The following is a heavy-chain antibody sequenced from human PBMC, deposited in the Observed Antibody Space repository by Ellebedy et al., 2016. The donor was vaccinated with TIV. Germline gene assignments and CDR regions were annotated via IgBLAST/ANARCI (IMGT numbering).Heavy chain of an antibody. V-gene: IGHV4-59*01. Sequence: MPSETLSLTCTVSGGPINNYYWTWIRQPPGKGLEWIGHIHYNGQTAYNTSLEGRVTISLHTSENQFSLTLTSVTAADTAVYFRARGAEDFGGINFDLWGQGTEVTASS. CDR1: GGPINNYY. J-gene: IGHJ3*01. CDR3: ARGAEDFGGINFDL. CDR2: IHYNGQT. D-gene: IGHD4-23*01.